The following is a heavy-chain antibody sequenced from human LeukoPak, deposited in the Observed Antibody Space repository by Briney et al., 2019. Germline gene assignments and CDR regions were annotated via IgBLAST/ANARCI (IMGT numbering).Heavy chain of an antibody. Sequence: PSETLSLTCTVAGGSISIGDYYWSWIRHPPGKGRELIAYMDDSGSTYYNPSLKSRVTMSADTSKNQLSLKLSSVTAADTAVYYCARPYYYDSRIDPWGQGILVTVYS. CDR1: GGSISIGDYY. V-gene: IGHV4-30-4*01. CDR2: MDDSGST. D-gene: IGHD3-22*01. CDR3: ARPYYYDSRIDP. J-gene: IGHJ5*02.